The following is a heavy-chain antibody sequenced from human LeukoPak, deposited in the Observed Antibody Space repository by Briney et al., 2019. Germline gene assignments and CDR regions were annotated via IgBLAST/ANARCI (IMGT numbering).Heavy chain of an antibody. J-gene: IGHJ6*03. Sequence: ASVKVSCKASGGTFSSYAISWVRQAPGQGLEWMGGIIPIFGTANYAQKFQGRVTITTDESTSTAYMELSSLRSEDTAVYYCAIGITGTTREESYYYYMDVWGKGTTVTVSS. CDR3: AIGITGTTREESYYYYMDV. D-gene: IGHD1-14*01. CDR1: GGTFSSYA. CDR2: IIPIFGTA. V-gene: IGHV1-69*05.